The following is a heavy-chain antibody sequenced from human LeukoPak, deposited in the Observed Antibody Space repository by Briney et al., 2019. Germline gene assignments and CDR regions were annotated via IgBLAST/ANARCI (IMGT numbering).Heavy chain of an antibody. J-gene: IGHJ4*02. CDR1: GYTFTSYA. V-gene: IGHV1-18*01. CDR2: ISAYNGNT. CDR3: ARTGIAAADSDY. Sequence: ASVKVSCKASGYTFTSYAMHWVRQAPGQRLEWMGWISAYNGNTNYAQKLQGRVTMTTDTSTSTAYMELRSLRSDDTAVYYCARTGIAAADSDYWGQGTLVTVSS. D-gene: IGHD6-13*01.